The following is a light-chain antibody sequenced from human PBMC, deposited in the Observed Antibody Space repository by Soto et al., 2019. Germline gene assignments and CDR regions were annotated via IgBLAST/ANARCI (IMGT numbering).Light chain of an antibody. CDR3: QQSYSIPLT. Sequence: DIQMTQSPSSLSTSVGDRVTITCRASQSISSYLNWYQQRPGKAPNLLIYAASRLQSGVPSRFSGSGSGTEFTLTITSLQPEDSATYFCQQSYSIPLTVGEGTNIEIK. CDR2: AAS. V-gene: IGKV1-39*01. CDR1: QSISSY. J-gene: IGKJ4*01.